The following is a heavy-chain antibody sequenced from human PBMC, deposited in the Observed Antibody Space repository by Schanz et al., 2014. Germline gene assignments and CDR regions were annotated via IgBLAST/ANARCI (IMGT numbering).Heavy chain of an antibody. V-gene: IGHV3-21*01. D-gene: IGHD1-1*01. CDR2: ISPSSSYI. CDR1: GFTFSSYN. Sequence: EVQLVESGGGLIQPGDSLRLSCAASGFTFSSYNINWVRQAPGKGLEYISSISPSSSYIYYADSVKGRFTISRDNSKNTLYLQMNSLRAEDTAVYYCARELLESPLFDYWGQGTLVTVSS. CDR3: ARELLESPLFDY. J-gene: IGHJ4*02.